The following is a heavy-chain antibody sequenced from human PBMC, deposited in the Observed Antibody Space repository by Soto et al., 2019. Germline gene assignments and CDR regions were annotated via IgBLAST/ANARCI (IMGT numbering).Heavy chain of an antibody. CDR1: GFTFSSYG. J-gene: IGHJ6*02. D-gene: IGHD2-2*01. CDR3: ARDLRYCSSTSCYRVYYYYYGMDV. Sequence: PXGSLKLCCAASGFTFSSYGMHRVRQAPGKGLEWVAVILYDGSNKYYADSVKGRLTISRDNSKNTLYLQMNSLRAEDTAVYYCARDLRYCSSTSCYRVYYYYYGMDVWGQGTTVTVSS. V-gene: IGHV3-33*01. CDR2: ILYDGSNK.